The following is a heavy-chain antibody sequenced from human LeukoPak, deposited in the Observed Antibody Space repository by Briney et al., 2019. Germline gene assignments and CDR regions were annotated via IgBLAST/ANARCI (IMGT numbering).Heavy chain of an antibody. Sequence: PSETLSLTCTVSGGSISSYYWSWIRQPAGKGLEWIGRIYSSGSTNYNPSLESRVAMSVATSKNQFSLKLSSVTAADTAVYYCARDSGGWQFDYWGQGTLVTVSS. CDR1: GGSISSYY. CDR3: ARDSGGWQFDY. V-gene: IGHV4-4*07. CDR2: IYSSGST. D-gene: IGHD6-19*01. J-gene: IGHJ4*02.